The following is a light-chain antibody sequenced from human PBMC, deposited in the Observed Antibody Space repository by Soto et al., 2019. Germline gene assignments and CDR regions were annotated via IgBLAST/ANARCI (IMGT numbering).Light chain of an antibody. J-gene: IGKJ1*01. CDR3: QQSFSTPPWT. Sequence: DIQMTQSPSSLSASVGDRVTITCQASQDISNYLNWYQHKPGKAPKLLIYGSFSLQSGVPSRFSGSGSGTDFTLTISSLQPEDFATYYCQQSFSTPPWTFGQGTKVDIK. CDR2: GSF. CDR1: QDISNY. V-gene: IGKV1-39*01.